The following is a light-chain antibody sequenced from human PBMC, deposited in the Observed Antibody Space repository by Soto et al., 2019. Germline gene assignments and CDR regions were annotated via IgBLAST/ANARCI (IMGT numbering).Light chain of an antibody. V-gene: IGKV1-5*03. CDR2: EAF. CDR1: QTTSNW. Sequence: DIQLPQSPSTLSASVRDRVTIPGRASQTTSNWLAWYQQKPGRAPKLLTYEAFNLESGVPSRFSGSGSGTEFTLTISSLQHDDVATDYCEQYDSFPSTFGQGTKL. J-gene: IGKJ2*01. CDR3: EQYDSFPST.